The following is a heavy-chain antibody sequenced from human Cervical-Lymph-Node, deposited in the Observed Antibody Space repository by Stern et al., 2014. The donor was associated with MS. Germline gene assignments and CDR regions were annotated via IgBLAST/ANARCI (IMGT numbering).Heavy chain of an antibody. CDR1: GFTFSDYG. CDR3: ARDRGLTHYFYGMDV. Sequence: VQLVESGGGVVQPGKSLRLSCAASGFTFSDYGMHRVRQAPGPGLEWVEMAAYDGRDQCYANSVKGRFTVARDNSKNTVLLQMNGLRPEDTAVYFCARDRGLTHYFYGMDVWGQGTTVTVSS. D-gene: IGHD3-10*01. J-gene: IGHJ6*02. CDR2: AAYDGRDQ. V-gene: IGHV3-30*03.